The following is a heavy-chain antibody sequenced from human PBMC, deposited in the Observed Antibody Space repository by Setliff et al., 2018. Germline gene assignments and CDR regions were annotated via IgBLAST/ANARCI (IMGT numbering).Heavy chain of an antibody. CDR1: GGPFSGYY. CDR2: INHSGST. V-gene: IGHV4-34*01. D-gene: IGHD3-3*01. Sequence: PSETLSLTCAVYGGPFSGYYWSWIRQPPGKGLEWIGEINHSGSTNYNPSLKSRVTISVDTSKNQFSLKLSSVTAADTAVYYCARRSTYYNFWSGYWDYWGQGTLVTVSS. CDR3: ARRSTYYNFWSGYWDY. J-gene: IGHJ4*02.